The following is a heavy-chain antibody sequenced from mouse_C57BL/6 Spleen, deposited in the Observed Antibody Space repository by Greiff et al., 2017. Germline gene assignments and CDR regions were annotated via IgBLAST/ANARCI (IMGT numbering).Heavy chain of an antibody. CDR3: TRDQGDYSRLFAY. J-gene: IGHJ3*01. CDR1: GFTFSSYA. V-gene: IGHV5-9-1*02. CDR2: ISSGGDYI. Sequence: EVKVVESGEGLVKPGGSLKLSCAASGFTFSSYAMSWVRQTPEKRLEWVAYISSGGDYIYYADTVKGRFTITRDNARDTLYLQMSSLKSEDTALYYCTRDQGDYSRLFAYWGQGTLVTVSA. D-gene: IGHD2-12*01.